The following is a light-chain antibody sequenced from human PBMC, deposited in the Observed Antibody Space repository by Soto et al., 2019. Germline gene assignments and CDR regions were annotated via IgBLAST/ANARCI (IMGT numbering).Light chain of an antibody. Sequence: QSVLTQPASVSGSPGQSITISCTGTSSDVGAYKYVYWYQQQPDKAPRLMIYEVSNRHSGVSSRFSGSKSGNTASLTISGLRAEDEAVYYCSSYTTYSTLVFGGGTKVTVL. CDR1: SSDVGAYKY. V-gene: IGLV2-14*01. CDR2: EVS. CDR3: SSYTTYSTLV. J-gene: IGLJ2*01.